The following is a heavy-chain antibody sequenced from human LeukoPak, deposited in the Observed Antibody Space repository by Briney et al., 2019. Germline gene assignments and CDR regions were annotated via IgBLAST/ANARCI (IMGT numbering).Heavy chain of an antibody. CDR2: INHSGST. J-gene: IGHJ4*02. CDR1: GGSFSGYY. CDR3: ARDIVATSNFDY. D-gene: IGHD5-12*01. V-gene: IGHV4-34*01. Sequence: SETLSLTCAVYGGSFSGYYWSWIRQPPGKGLEWIGEINHSGSTNYNPSLKSRVTISVDTSKNQFSLKLSSVTAADTAVYYCARDIVATSNFDYWGQGTLVTVSS.